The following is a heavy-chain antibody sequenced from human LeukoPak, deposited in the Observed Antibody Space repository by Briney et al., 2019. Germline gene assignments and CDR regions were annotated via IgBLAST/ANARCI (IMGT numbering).Heavy chain of an antibody. D-gene: IGHD6-6*01. Sequence: GGSLRLSCAVSGIMFSDYWMNWVRQAPGKGLEWVANIKQDGSEKHYVDSVKGRFTISRDNAKNALYLQMNSLRVEDTAVYYCVSIAPRPMAVDYRGQYNWFDPWGQGARVTVSS. CDR2: IKQDGSEK. J-gene: IGHJ5*02. V-gene: IGHV3-7*01. CDR1: GIMFSDYW. CDR3: VSIAPRPMAVDYRGQYNWFDP.